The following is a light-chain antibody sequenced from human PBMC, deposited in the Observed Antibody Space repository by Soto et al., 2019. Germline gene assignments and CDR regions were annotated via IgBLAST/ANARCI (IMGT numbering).Light chain of an antibody. CDR3: QQYASSPVYT. CDR1: QSVSSSY. J-gene: IGKJ2*01. V-gene: IGKV3-20*01. CDR2: GAS. Sequence: EIVLTQSPGTLSLSPGERATLSCRASQSVSSSYLAWYQQKPGQAPRLLIYGASSRATGIPDRFSGSGCGTDFTLTISRLEPEDFAVYDCQQYASSPVYTFGQGTKLEIK.